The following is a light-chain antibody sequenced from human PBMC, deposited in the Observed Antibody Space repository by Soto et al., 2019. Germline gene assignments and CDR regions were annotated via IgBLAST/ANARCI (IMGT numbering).Light chain of an antibody. Sequence: DIVMTQSPLSLPVTPGEPASISCRSSQSLLHSNGYSYLAWYLQRPGQSPQLLIYLGSNRASGVPDRFSGSGSGTDFTLKISRVEAEDVGVYYCMQVLQTPTTFGQGTKVEIK. CDR1: QSLLHSNGYSY. CDR2: LGS. CDR3: MQVLQTPTT. J-gene: IGKJ1*01. V-gene: IGKV2-28*01.